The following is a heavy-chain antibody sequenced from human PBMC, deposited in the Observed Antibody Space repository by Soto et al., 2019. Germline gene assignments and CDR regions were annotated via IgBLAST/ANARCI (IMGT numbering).Heavy chain of an antibody. CDR2: IYYSGST. V-gene: IGHV4-59*01. CDR3: ARGQLEVAAAGTILYYYYGMDV. D-gene: IGHD6-13*01. CDR1: GGSISSYY. Sequence: SETLSLTCTVSGGSISSYYWSWIRQPPGKGLEWIGYIYYSGSTNYNPSLKSRVTISVDTSKNQFSLKLSSVTAADTAVYYCARGQLEVAAAGTILYYYYGMDVWGQGTTVTVSS. J-gene: IGHJ6*02.